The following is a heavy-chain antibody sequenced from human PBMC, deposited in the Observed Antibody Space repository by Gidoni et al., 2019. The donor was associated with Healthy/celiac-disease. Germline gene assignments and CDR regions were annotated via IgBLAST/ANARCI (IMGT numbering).Heavy chain of an antibody. V-gene: IGHV5-51*01. Sequence: EVQLVQSGAEVKKPGESLKISCKGSGYSFTSYWIGWVRQMPGKGLEWMGIIYPGDSDTRYSPSFQGQVTISADKSISTAYLQWSSLKASDTAMYYCARHVAFYGDSPNWFDPWGQGTLVTVSS. CDR1: GYSFTSYW. CDR2: IYPGDSDT. CDR3: ARHVAFYGDSPNWFDP. D-gene: IGHD4-17*01. J-gene: IGHJ5*02.